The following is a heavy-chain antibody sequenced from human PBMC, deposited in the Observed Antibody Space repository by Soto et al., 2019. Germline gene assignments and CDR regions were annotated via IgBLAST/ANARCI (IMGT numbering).Heavy chain of an antibody. CDR1: GFTFSSYA. Sequence: GESLKISCAASGFTFSSYAMHWVRQAPGKGLEWVAVISYDGSNKYYADSVKGRFTISRDNSKNTLYLQMNSLRAEDTAVYYCARGWEPDYWGQGTLVTVSS. J-gene: IGHJ4*02. V-gene: IGHV3-30-3*01. D-gene: IGHD1-26*01. CDR3: ARGWEPDY. CDR2: ISYDGSNK.